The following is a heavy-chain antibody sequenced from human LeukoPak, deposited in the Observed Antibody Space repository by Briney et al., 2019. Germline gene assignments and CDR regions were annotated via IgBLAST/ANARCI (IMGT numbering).Heavy chain of an antibody. D-gene: IGHD5-18*01. V-gene: IGHV3-66*01. CDR2: IYSGGNT. CDR1: GFTVSSNY. Sequence: GGSLRLSCAASGFTVSSNYMSWVRQAPGKGLEWVSVIYSGGNTYYADSVKGRFTISRDNSKNTLYLQMNSLRAEDTAVYYCARDFREQLWGYYFDYWGQGTLVTVSS. CDR3: ARDFREQLWGYYFDY. J-gene: IGHJ4*02.